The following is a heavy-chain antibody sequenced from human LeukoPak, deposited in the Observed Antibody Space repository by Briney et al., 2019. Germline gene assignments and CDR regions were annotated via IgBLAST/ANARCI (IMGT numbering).Heavy chain of an antibody. CDR1: GYTFSSYG. Sequence: ASVKVSCKASGYTFSSYGISWVRQAPGQGLEWMGWINCNSGKTNYAQNLRGRVTMTTDTSTSTVNMDVRSLRSDDTAVYYCARQDGLYSPMDSWGQGTLITVSS. CDR3: ARQDGLYSPMDS. CDR2: INCNSGKT. D-gene: IGHD5-24*01. J-gene: IGHJ4*02. V-gene: IGHV1-18*01.